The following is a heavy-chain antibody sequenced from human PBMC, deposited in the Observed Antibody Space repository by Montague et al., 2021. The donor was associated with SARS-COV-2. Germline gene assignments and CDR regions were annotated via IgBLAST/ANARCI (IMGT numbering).Heavy chain of an antibody. D-gene: IGHD2-21*01. J-gene: IGHJ2*01. CDR2: IYYSGSVTT. V-gene: IGHV4-59*13. CDR3: ARRGGGEVFARFMYWYFDV. Sequence: SETLSPTCSVSGGSINNYYWGWVRQSPGKGLEWIGYIYYSGSVTTNYXRSVKSRVSISVDTSENQFSLKLTSVTAADTAVYYCARRGGGEVFARFMYWYFDVWGRGSLVTVSS. CDR1: GGSINNYY.